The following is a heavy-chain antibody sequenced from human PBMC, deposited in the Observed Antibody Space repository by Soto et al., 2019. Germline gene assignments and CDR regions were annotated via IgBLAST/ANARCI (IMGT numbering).Heavy chain of an antibody. Sequence: EVQLVESGGGLVQPGGSLRLSCAAAGFTVTTYWMHWVRKAPGKGLVWVSRIKFAGATTTYADSVKGRFTISRDDAKNTVYLQMNSLTAEDSAVYYCARWVKGYDAVDVGCQGTTVTVSS. V-gene: IGHV3-74*03. J-gene: IGHJ6*02. D-gene: IGHD6-13*01. CDR3: ARWVKGYDAVDV. CDR1: GFTVTTYW. CDR2: IKFAGATT.